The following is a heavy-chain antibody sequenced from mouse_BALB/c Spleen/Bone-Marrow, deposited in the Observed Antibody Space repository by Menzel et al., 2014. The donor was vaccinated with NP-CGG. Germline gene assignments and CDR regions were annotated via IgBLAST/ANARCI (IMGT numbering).Heavy chain of an antibody. V-gene: IGHV7-3*02. CDR1: GSTFXDYY. CDR3: ARDKGRVFFDY. Sequence: EVKLMESGGGLVQPGGSLRLSCATSGSTFXDYYMNWVRQPPGKALEWLGFIRNKANGYTTEYSASVKGRFTISRDNSQNILYLQMNTLRAEDSATYYCARDKGRVFFDYWGQGTTLTVSS. CDR2: IRNKANGYTT. J-gene: IGHJ2*01.